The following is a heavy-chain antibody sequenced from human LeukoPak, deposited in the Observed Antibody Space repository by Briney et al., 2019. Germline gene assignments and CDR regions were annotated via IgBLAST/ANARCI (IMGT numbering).Heavy chain of an antibody. V-gene: IGHV3-23*01. CDR3: ARQIVVVPAAKGYYGMDV. D-gene: IGHD2-2*01. Sequence: PGGSLRLSCAASGFTFSNYAMSWVRQAPGKGLEWVSGISGSGGNTYYADSVKGRFTISRDNSKNTLYLQMNSLRAGDTAVYYCARQIVVVPAAKGYYGMDVWGQGTTVTVSS. CDR2: ISGSGGNT. CDR1: GFTFSNYA. J-gene: IGHJ6*02.